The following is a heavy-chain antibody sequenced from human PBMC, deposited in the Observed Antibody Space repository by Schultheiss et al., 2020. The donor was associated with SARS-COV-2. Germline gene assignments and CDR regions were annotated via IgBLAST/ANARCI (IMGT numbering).Heavy chain of an antibody. D-gene: IGHD3-22*01. V-gene: IGHV3-33*01. CDR3: ARDSGDSSGYFGGMDV. CDR2: IWYDGSNK. CDR1: GFIFSSYG. Sequence: GESLKISCAASGFIFSSYGMHWVRQAPGKGLEWVAVIWYDGSNKYYADSVKGRFTISRDNSKNTLYLQMNSLRAEDTAVYYCARDSGDSSGYFGGMDVWGQGTTVTVSS. J-gene: IGHJ6*02.